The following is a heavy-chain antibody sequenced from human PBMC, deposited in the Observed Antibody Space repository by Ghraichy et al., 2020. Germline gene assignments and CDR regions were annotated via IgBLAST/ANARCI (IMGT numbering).Heavy chain of an antibody. J-gene: IGHJ6*02. Sequence: GGSLRLSCAASGFTFSGYAMHWVRQAPGMGLEWVAVTSYVGSNEYYADSVKGRFTISRDNSKNTLYLQMNSLRAEDTAMYYCARLRSAHDYYYDMDVWGQGTTVTVSS. CDR1: GFTFSGYA. CDR2: TSYVGSNE. CDR3: ARLRSAHDYYYDMDV. V-gene: IGHV3-30-3*01.